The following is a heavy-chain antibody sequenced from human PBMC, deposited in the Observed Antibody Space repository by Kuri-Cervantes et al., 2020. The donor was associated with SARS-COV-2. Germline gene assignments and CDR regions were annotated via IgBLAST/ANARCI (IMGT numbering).Heavy chain of an antibody. Sequence: SQTLSLTCAVYGGSFSGYYWSWIRQPPGKGLEWIGEINHSGSTNYNPSLKSRVTISVDTSKNQFSLKLSPVTAADTAVYYCARGRLRNNWFDPWGQGTLVTVSS. CDR3: ARGRLRNNWFDP. CDR2: INHSGST. J-gene: IGHJ5*02. CDR1: GGSFSGYY. D-gene: IGHD4/OR15-4a*01. V-gene: IGHV4-34*01.